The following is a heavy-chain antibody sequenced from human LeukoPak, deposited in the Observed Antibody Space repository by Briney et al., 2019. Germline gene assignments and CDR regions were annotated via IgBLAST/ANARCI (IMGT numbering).Heavy chain of an antibody. J-gene: IGHJ4*02. CDR2: IYYGGYT. CDR1: GDSLSTNNHY. CDR3: ARYDVWGSYRAFDY. V-gene: IGHV4-39*07. D-gene: IGHD3-16*02. Sequence: ETLSLTCTVSGDSLSTNNHYWAWIRQPPGKGLEWIASIYYGGYTHYNPSNPSLRTRVTISVDTSKNQFSLKLSSVTAADTAVYYCARYDVWGSYRAFDYWGQGTLVTVSS.